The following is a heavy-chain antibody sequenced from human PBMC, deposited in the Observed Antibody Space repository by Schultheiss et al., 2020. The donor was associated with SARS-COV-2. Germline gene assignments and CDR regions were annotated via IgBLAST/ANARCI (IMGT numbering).Heavy chain of an antibody. CDR3: ANHCTNGVCSTLSYYYGMDV. CDR2: ISGSGGST. V-gene: IGHV3-23*01. D-gene: IGHD2-8*01. J-gene: IGHJ6*02. Sequence: GGSLRLSCAVSGFTFSSYAMSWVRQAPGKGLEWVSAISGSGGSTYYADSVKGRFTISRDNSKNTLYLQMNSLRAEDTAVYYCANHCTNGVCSTLSYYYGMDVWGQGTTVTVSS. CDR1: GFTFSSYA.